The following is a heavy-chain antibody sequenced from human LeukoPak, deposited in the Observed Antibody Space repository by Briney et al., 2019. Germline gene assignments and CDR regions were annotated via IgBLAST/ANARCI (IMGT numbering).Heavy chain of an antibody. D-gene: IGHD1-7*01. CDR3: ASRSHGLPVNWNYG. V-gene: IGHV1-69*05. J-gene: IGHJ4*02. Sequence: ASVKVSCKASGGTFSSYAISWVRQAPGQGLEWMGGVIPIFGTANYAQKFQGRVTITTDESTSTAYMELSSLRSEDTAVYYCASRSHGLPVNWNYGWGQGTLVTVSS. CDR2: VIPIFGTA. CDR1: GGTFSSYA.